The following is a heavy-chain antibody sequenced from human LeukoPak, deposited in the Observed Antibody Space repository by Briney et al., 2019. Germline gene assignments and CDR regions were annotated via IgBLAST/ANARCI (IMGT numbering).Heavy chain of an antibody. J-gene: IGHJ6*02. V-gene: IGHV4-4*07. CDR1: GGSISSYY. D-gene: IGHD3-10*01. CDR3: ARLLWFGESFYGMDV. Sequence: SETLSLTCTVSGGSISSYYWSWIRQPAGKGLEWIGRIYTSGSTNYNPSLKSRVTMSVDTSKNQFSLKLSSVTAADTAVYYCARLLWFGESFYGMDVWAKGPRSPSP. CDR2: IYTSGST.